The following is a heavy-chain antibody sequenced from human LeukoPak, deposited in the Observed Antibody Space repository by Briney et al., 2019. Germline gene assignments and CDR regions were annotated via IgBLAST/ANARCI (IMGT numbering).Heavy chain of an antibody. J-gene: IGHJ5*02. V-gene: IGHV3-53*01. CDR2: IYSGGST. CDR3: ASYYYDNSDYYQGWFDP. CDR1: GFTFSSYA. D-gene: IGHD3-22*01. Sequence: PGGSLRLSCAASGFTFSSYAMSWVRQAPGKGLEWVSVIYSGGSTYYADSVKGRFTISRDNSKNTLYLQMNSLRAEDTAVYYCASYYYDNSDYYQGWFDPWGQGTLVTVSS.